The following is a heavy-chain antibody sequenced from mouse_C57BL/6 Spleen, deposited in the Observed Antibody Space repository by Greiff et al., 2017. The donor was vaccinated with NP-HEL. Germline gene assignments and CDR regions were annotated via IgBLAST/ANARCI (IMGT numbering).Heavy chain of an antibody. Sequence: EVKLVESGGDLVKPGGSLKLSCAASGFTFSSYGMSWVRQTPDKRLEWVATISSGGSYTYYPDSVKGRFTISRDNAKNTLYLQMSSLKSEDTAMYYCARHGLGLDYWGQGTTLTVSS. CDR3: ARHGLGLDY. CDR1: GFTFSSYG. D-gene: IGHD4-1*01. J-gene: IGHJ2*01. CDR2: ISSGGSYT. V-gene: IGHV5-6*02.